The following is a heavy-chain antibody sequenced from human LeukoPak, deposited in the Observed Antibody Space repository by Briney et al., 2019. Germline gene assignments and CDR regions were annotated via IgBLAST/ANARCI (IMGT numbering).Heavy chain of an antibody. Sequence: SETLSLTCTVSGVSISSYYWSWIRQPAGKGLEWIGRIYTSGSTTYNPSLKSRVTISGDTSENQFSLRLSSVTAADTAVYYCARASYSYDISGWVPFDYWGQGTLVTVSS. D-gene: IGHD3-22*01. V-gene: IGHV4-4*07. CDR1: GVSISSYY. J-gene: IGHJ4*02. CDR3: ARASYSYDISGWVPFDY. CDR2: IYTSGST.